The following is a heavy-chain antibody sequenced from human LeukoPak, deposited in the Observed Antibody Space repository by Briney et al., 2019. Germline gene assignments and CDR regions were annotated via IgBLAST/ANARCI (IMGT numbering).Heavy chain of an antibody. J-gene: IGHJ4*02. CDR1: GYDFTSYG. V-gene: IGHV1-18*01. D-gene: IGHD1-14*01. CDR2: ISTYNGQT. Sequence: ASVKVSCKASGYDFTSYGINWVRQAPGQGLEWMGWISTYNGQTKYTQSLQGRVAMTTDTATSTVYLDLGSLRPDDTAVYYCARERRPGHSPDFNDFDYLRQGTLVTVSS. CDR3: ARERRPGHSPDFNDFDY.